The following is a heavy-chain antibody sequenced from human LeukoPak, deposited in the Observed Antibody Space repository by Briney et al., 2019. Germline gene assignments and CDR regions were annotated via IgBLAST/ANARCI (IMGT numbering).Heavy chain of an antibody. CDR1: GFTFSSYE. D-gene: IGHD6-19*01. CDR3: ARTSSGWYYFDY. Sequence: GGSLRLSCAASGFTFSSYEMNWVRQAPGKGLEWVSYISSSGSTIYYADSVKGRFTISRDNAKNSLYLQMNSLRAEDTAVYYCARTSSGWYYFDYWGQGTLVTVSS. V-gene: IGHV3-48*03. J-gene: IGHJ4*02. CDR2: ISSSGSTI.